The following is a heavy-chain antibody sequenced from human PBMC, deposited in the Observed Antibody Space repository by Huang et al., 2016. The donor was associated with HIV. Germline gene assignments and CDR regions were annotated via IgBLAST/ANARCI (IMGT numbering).Heavy chain of an antibody. D-gene: IGHD3-3*01. J-gene: IGHJ6*02. CDR1: GGSISGSSYY. CDR2: IYYSGST. V-gene: IGHV4-39*01. CDR3: ANFIQYYDFPKLMDV. Sequence: QLQLQESGPGLVKPSETLSLTCSVSGGSISGSSYYWGWIRQPPGKGLEWIGNIYYSGSTYYNPALKSRVTISVDTSKNQFTLKLNSVTAADTAVYDCANFIQYYDFPKLMDVWGQGTTVTVSS.